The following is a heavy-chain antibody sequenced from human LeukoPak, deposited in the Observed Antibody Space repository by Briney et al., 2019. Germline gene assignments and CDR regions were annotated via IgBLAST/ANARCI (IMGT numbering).Heavy chain of an antibody. D-gene: IGHD6-19*01. Sequence: ASVKVSCKASGYTFTGYYMHWVRQAPGQGLEWMGWINPNSGGTNYAQKFQGRVTMTRDTSISTAYMELSRLTSDDTAVYYCARARIAVAGTVGYYFDYWGQGTLVTVSS. CDR2: INPNSGGT. CDR1: GYTFTGYY. V-gene: IGHV1-2*02. J-gene: IGHJ4*02. CDR3: ARARIAVAGTVGYYFDY.